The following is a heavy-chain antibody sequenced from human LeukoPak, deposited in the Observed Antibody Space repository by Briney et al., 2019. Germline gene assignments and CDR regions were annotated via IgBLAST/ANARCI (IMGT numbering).Heavy chain of an antibody. CDR3: ARGLSMTTPLYFDY. J-gene: IGHJ4*02. CDR2: INHSGST. CDR1: GGSFSGYY. Sequence: KPSETLSLTCAVYGGSFSGYYLSWIRQPPGKGLEWIGEINHSGSTNYNPSLKSRVTISVDTSKNQFSLKLSSVTAADTAVYYCARGLSMTTPLYFDYWGQGTLVTVSS. D-gene: IGHD4-11*01. V-gene: IGHV4-34*01.